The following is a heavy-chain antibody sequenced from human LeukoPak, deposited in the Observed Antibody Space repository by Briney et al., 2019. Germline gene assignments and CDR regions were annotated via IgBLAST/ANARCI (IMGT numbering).Heavy chain of an antibody. Sequence: WGSLRLSCTASGFTFSSYAMSWVRQAPGKGLEWVSVIYSGGSTYYADSVKGRFTISRDNSKNTLYLQMNSLRAEDTAVYYCARVDPYLFDYWGQGTLVTVSS. CDR3: ARVDPYLFDY. CDR1: GFTFSSYA. V-gene: IGHV3-66*01. J-gene: IGHJ4*02. CDR2: IYSGGST.